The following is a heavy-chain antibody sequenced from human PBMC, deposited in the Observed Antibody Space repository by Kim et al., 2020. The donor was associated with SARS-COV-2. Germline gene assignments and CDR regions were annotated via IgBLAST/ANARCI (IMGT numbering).Heavy chain of an antibody. D-gene: IGHD5-18*01. CDR3: AKDRIQLPTDDY. J-gene: IGHJ4*02. V-gene: IGHV3-23*01. Sequence: YSADSVKGRFTISRDNSKNTLYLQMNSLRAEDTAVYYCAKDRIQLPTDDYWGQGTLVTVSS.